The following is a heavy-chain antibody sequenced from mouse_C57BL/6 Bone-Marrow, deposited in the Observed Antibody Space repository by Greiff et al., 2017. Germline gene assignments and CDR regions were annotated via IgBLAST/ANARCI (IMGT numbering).Heavy chain of an antibody. J-gene: IGHJ1*03. CDR2: ISDGGSYT. CDR1: GFTFSSYA. CDR3: AREIVTRYFDV. D-gene: IGHD2-5*01. Sequence: VQLKESGGGLVKPGGSLKLSCAASGFTFSSYAMSWVRQTPEKRLGWVATISDGGSYTYYPDNVKGRFTISRDNAKNNLYLQMSHLKSEDTAMYYCAREIVTRYFDVWGTGTTVTVSS. V-gene: IGHV5-4*01.